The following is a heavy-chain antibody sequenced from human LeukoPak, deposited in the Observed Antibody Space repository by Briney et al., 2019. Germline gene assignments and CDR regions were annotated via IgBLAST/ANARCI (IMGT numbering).Heavy chain of an antibody. V-gene: IGHV4-4*07. CDR1: GGPISSYY. Sequence: SETLSLTCTVSGGPISSYYWSWIRQPAGKGLEWIGRIYSSGTTKYNPPLRSRVTMSVDTSKNQFSLNLNSVTAADTAVYYCARGPSGGSGHDYWGQGTLATVSS. J-gene: IGHJ4*02. D-gene: IGHD3-16*01. CDR2: IYSSGTT. CDR3: ARGPSGGSGHDY.